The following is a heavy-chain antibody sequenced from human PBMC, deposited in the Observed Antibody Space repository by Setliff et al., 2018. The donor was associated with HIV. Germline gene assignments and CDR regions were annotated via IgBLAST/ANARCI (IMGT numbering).Heavy chain of an antibody. Sequence: SETLSLTCAVSGYSISSSHWWGWIRQPPGKGLEWIGYIYYSGSTNYNPSLKSRVTIPMDTSTNQFSLKLTSVTAADTAVYFCARHFPSISLFFGDPGPFDRWGQGALVTVSS. V-gene: IGHV4-28*01. CDR3: ARHFPSISLFFGDPGPFDR. CDR1: GYSISSSHW. D-gene: IGHD3-10*01. J-gene: IGHJ4*02. CDR2: IYYSGST.